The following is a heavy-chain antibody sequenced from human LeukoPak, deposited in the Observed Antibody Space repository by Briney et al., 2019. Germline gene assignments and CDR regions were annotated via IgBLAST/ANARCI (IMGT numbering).Heavy chain of an antibody. CDR1: GFTFSSYV. CDR3: ARDHHTITDYYYGMDV. D-gene: IGHD1-14*01. V-gene: IGHV3-33*01. Sequence: GGSLRLSCAASGFTFSSYVMHWVRQAPGKGLEWVAVIWYDGSNKYYADSVKGRFTISRDNSKNTLYLQMNSLRAEDTAVYYCARDHHTITDYYYGMDVWGKGTTVTVSS. CDR2: IWYDGSNK. J-gene: IGHJ6*04.